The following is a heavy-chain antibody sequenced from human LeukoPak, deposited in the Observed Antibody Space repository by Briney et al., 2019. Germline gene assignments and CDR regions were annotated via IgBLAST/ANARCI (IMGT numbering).Heavy chain of an antibody. CDR3: ARDFRLNGGYDSVTHAFDI. D-gene: IGHD3-22*01. V-gene: IGHV1-2*02. Sequence: ASVKVSCKASGYTFTCYYMHWVRQAPGQGLEWMGWINPNSGGTNYAQKFQGRVTMTRDTSISTAYMELSRLRSDDTAVYYCARDFRLNGGYDSVTHAFDIWGQGTMVTVSS. CDR1: GYTFTCYY. CDR2: INPNSGGT. J-gene: IGHJ3*02.